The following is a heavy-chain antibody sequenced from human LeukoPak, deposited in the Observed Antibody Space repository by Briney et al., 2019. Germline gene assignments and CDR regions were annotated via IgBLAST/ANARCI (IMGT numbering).Heavy chain of an antibody. V-gene: IGHV3-30-3*01. CDR3: ARVGSYGYYYFDY. Sequence: GGSLRLSCAASGFTFSSYAMHWVRQAPGKGLEWVAVISYDGSSKYYADSVKGRFTISRDNSKNTLYLQINSLRAEDTAVYYCARVGSYGYYYFDYWGQGTLVTVSS. CDR1: GFTFSSYA. D-gene: IGHD5-18*01. J-gene: IGHJ4*02. CDR2: ISYDGSSK.